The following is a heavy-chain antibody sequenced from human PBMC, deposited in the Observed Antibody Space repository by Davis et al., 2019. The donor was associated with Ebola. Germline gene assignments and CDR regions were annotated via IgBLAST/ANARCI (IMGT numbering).Heavy chain of an antibody. CDR3: ARGRLYCSSGSCQHNWFDP. V-gene: IGHV1-18*01. D-gene: IGHD2-15*01. J-gene: IGHJ5*02. CDR2: ITPYNGNT. CDR1: GYTFTSYG. Sequence: AASAKVSCKASGYTFTSYGISWVRQAPGQGLEWMGWITPYNGNTNYAQKLQDRVTMTTDTSTSTAYMELRSLGSDDTAVYFCARGRLYCSSGSCQHNWFDPWGQGTLVTVSS.